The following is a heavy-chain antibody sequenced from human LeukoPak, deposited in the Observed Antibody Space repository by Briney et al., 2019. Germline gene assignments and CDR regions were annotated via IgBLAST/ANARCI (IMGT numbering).Heavy chain of an antibody. CDR3: ARAPDIVATSEFDY. D-gene: IGHD5-12*01. CDR2: ISSSSSYI. CDR1: GFPFSSYS. Sequence: GVPLRLSCAASGFPFSSYSKHWARQAPGEARECVSSISSSSSYIYYADSVKGRFTISRDNAKNSLYLQMNSLRAEDTAVYYCARAPDIVATSEFDYWGQGTLVTVSS. J-gene: IGHJ4*02. V-gene: IGHV3-21*01.